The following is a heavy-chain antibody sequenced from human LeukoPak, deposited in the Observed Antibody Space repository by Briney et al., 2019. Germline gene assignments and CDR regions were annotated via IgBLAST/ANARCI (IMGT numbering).Heavy chain of an antibody. J-gene: IGHJ5*02. D-gene: IGHD5-18*01. CDR2: ISYDGNTK. CDR1: GFTFNSYG. Sequence: GGSLRLSCAASGFTFNSYGMHWVRQGPGKGLERVAVISYDGNTKDYADSVKGRFTISRDNSKNTLYLQMNSLRAEDTAVYYCAKELIRWISYGSLGSWGQGTLVTVSS. V-gene: IGHV3-30*18. CDR3: AKELIRWISYGSLGS.